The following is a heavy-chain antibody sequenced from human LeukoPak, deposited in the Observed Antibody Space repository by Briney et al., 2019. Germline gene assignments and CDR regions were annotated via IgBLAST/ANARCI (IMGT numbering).Heavy chain of an antibody. J-gene: IGHJ4*02. Sequence: ASVKVSCKASGYTFTSYDINWVRQATGQGLEWMGWMNPNSGNTGYAQKFQGRVTITRNTSIGTAYMELSSLRSEDTAVYYCARSSAAGYSSGGDFDYWGQGTLVTVSS. V-gene: IGHV1-8*03. CDR1: GYTFTSYD. CDR3: ARSSAAGYSSGGDFDY. D-gene: IGHD6-19*01. CDR2: MNPNSGNT.